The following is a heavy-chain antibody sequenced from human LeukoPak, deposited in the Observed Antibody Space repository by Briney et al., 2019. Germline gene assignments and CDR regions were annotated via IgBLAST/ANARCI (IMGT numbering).Heavy chain of an antibody. V-gene: IGHV1-8*01. CDR2: MNPNSGNT. CDR1: GYTFTSYD. J-gene: IGHJ6*03. D-gene: IGHD5-12*01. CDR3: ARVDSGYSGYGFERYYYYMDV. Sequence: GASVKVSCKASGYTFTSYDINWVRQATGQGLEWMGWMNPNSGNTGYAQKFQGRVTITRNTSISTAYMELSSLRSEDTAVYYCARVDSGYSGYGFERYYYYMDVWGKGTTVTISS.